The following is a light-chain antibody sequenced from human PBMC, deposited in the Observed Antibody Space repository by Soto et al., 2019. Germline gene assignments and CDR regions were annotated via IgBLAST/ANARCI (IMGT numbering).Light chain of an antibody. CDR1: QSVSRY. CDR2: DAA. V-gene: IGKV3-11*01. CDR3: QQRGSWPLT. J-gene: IGKJ4*01. Sequence: DIVLTQSPATLSLSPGERATLSCRASQSVSRYLAWFQQKPGQAPRLLIYDAANRATGIPARFSGSGSGTDFTLTISSLEPGDFAVYYCQQRGSWPLTFGGGTRLEVK.